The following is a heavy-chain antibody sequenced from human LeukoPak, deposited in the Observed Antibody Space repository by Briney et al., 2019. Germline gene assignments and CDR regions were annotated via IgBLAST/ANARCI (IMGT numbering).Heavy chain of an antibody. V-gene: IGHV3-53*01. D-gene: IGHD3-16*01. CDR1: GFIVSSIY. J-gene: IGHJ4*02. Sequence: GGSLRLSCAASGFIVSSIYMSWVRQAPGKGLEWVSFISGGGDTYYADSVKGRFTISRDNSKNTLYLQMNSLRADDTAIYYCASRAGEGYPYYFDYWGQGTLVTVSS. CDR3: ASRAGEGYPYYFDY. CDR2: ISGGGDT.